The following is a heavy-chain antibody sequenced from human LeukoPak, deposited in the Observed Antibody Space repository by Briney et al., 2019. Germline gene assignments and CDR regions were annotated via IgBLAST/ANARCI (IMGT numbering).Heavy chain of an antibody. CDR1: GGSISSYY. Sequence: PSETLSLTCTVSGGSISSYYWSWIRQPPGKGLEWIGYIYYSGSTNYNPPLKSRVTMSVDTSKNQFSLKLSSVTAADTAVYYCARIAAAGDYWGQGTLVTVSS. CDR2: IYYSGST. V-gene: IGHV4-59*08. D-gene: IGHD6-13*01. CDR3: ARIAAAGDY. J-gene: IGHJ4*02.